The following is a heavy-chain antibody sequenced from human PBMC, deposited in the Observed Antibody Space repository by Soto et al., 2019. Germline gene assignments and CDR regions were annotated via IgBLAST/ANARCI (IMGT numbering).Heavy chain of an antibody. CDR2: IYWDDDK. CDR1: GFALRTSGVG. CDR3: AHRLDRSYFAY. Sequence: QITLKESGPTLVKPTETLTLTCTLSGFALRTSGVGVAWIRQPPGKALEWLAVIYWDDDKRYSPSLRSRVTITRYTAKGQVVLTLTNMDPVDTGTYYCAHRLDRSYFAYGGQGILVTVSS. V-gene: IGHV2-5*02. J-gene: IGHJ4*02. D-gene: IGHD3-9*01.